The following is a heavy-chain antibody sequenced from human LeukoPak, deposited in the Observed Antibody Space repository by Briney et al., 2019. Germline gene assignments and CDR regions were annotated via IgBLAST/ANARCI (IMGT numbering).Heavy chain of an antibody. J-gene: IGHJ4*02. CDR1: GFTFSSYG. CDR2: ISYDGSNK. V-gene: IGHV3-30*18. D-gene: IGHD6-19*01. Sequence: GGSLRLSCAASGFTFSSYGMHWVRQAPGKGLEWVAVISYDGSNKYYADSVKGRFTISRDNSKNTLYLQMNSLRAEDTAVYYCAKQGAVAGSDYFDYWGQGTLVTVFS. CDR3: AKQGAVAGSDYFDY.